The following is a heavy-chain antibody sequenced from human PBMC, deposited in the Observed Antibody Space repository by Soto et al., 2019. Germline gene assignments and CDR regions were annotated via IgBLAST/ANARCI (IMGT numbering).Heavy chain of an antibody. CDR1: GGTFSSYA. CDR3: ARREEEGYYSDY. D-gene: IGHD3-22*01. J-gene: IGHJ4*02. CDR2: IIPIFGTA. Sequence: SVKVSCKASGGTFSSYAISWVRQAPGQGLEWMGGIIPIFGTANYAQKFQGRVTITADESTSTAYMELSSLGSEDTAVYYCARREEEGYYSDYWGQGTLVTVSS. V-gene: IGHV1-69*13.